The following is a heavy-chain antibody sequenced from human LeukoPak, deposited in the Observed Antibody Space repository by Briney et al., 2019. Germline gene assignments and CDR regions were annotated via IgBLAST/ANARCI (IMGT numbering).Heavy chain of an antibody. D-gene: IGHD4-23*01. CDR2: ISYDGSNK. Sequence: GRSLRLSCAASGFTFSSYGMHWVRQAPGKGLEWVAVISYDGSNKYYADSVKGRFTISRDNSKNTLYLQMNSLRAEDTAVYYCARGVTTVENWGQGTLVTVSS. J-gene: IGHJ4*02. CDR3: ARGVTTVEN. V-gene: IGHV3-30*03. CDR1: GFTFSSYG.